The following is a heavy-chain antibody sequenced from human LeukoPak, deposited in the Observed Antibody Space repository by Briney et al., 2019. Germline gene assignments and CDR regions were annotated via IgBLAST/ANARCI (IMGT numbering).Heavy chain of an antibody. D-gene: IGHD1-7*01. CDR3: ARYNWNFPPDY. J-gene: IGHJ4*02. Sequence: GGSLRLSCAASGFTFAIYGMSWVRQAPGKGLEWVSALSGSGSTTYYADSVKGRFTISRDNSKNTLYLQMNSLRAEDTAVYYCARYNWNFPPDYWGQGTLVTVSS. CDR2: LSGSGSTT. V-gene: IGHV3-23*01. CDR1: GFTFAIYG.